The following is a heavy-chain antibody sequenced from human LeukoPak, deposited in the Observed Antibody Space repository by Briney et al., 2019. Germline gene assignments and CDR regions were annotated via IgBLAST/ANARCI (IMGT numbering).Heavy chain of an antibody. J-gene: IGHJ4*02. CDR1: GFSFSSYG. V-gene: IGHV3-30*18. CDR2: ISYDGSNK. CDR3: AKNADRVYWQGTPDY. D-gene: IGHD5/OR15-5a*01. Sequence: GGSLRLSCAASGFSFSSYGMHWVRQAPGKGLEWVAIISYDGSNKYCVDSLKGRFTISRDNSKNTLYLQMNSLRAEDTAVYYLAKNADRVYWQGTPDYWGQGPLVTVPS.